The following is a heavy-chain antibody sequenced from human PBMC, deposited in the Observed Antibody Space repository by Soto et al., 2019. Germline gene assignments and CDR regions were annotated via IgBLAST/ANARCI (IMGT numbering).Heavy chain of an antibody. D-gene: IGHD1-26*01. CDR1: GYSISSSNW. Sequence: QVQLQESGPGLVKPSDTLSLTCAVSGYSISSSNWWGWIRQPPGKGLEWIGYIYYSGTTYYNPSLKSRGTRSGXTSKNQFSLKLTSVTAVDTAVYYCARREIQGPIDYWGQGTLVTVSS. J-gene: IGHJ4*02. CDR2: IYYSGTT. V-gene: IGHV4-28*01. CDR3: ARREIQGPIDY.